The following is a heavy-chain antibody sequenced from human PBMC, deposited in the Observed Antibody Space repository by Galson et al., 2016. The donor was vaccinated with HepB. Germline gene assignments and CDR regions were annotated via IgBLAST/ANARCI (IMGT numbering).Heavy chain of an antibody. CDR2: VDYSGTT. V-gene: IGHV4-39*01. CDR3: ASLRDGYNLNY. J-gene: IGHJ4*02. CDR1: GGSISSSYSYY. D-gene: IGHD5-24*01. Sequence: ETLSLTCTVSGGSISSSYSYYWGWIRQPPGKGLEWIGSVDYSGTTHYNPSLKSRVTISVDTSKNQFSLKLGSVAAADTAVYFCASLRDGYNLNYWGQGTLVTVSS.